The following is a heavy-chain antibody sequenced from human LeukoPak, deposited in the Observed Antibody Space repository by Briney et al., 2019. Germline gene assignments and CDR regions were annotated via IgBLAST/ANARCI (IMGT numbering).Heavy chain of an antibody. CDR1: GFTFSSYS. V-gene: IGHV3-48*01. CDR3: ARERERFLNL. J-gene: IGHJ4*02. Sequence: GGSLRLSCAASGFTFSSYSMNWVRQAPGKGLEWVSYISSSGSTIYYADSVKGRFTVSRDNSKNTLYLEMNSLRAEDTAVYYCARERERFLNLWGQGTLVTVSS. D-gene: IGHD3-3*01. CDR2: ISSSGSTI.